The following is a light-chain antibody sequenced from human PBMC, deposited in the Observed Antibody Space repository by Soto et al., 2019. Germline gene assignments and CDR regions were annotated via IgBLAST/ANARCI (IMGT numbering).Light chain of an antibody. Sequence: QSALTQPASVSGSPGQSITISCTGTSSDVGGYNYVSWYQQHPGKAPKLMIYDVSNRPSGVSNRFYGSKYGNTASLTISGLQVEDEADYYCSSYTSSSTLVVFGTGTKLTVL. CDR1: SSDVGGYNY. CDR2: DVS. CDR3: SSYTSSSTLVV. V-gene: IGLV2-14*01. J-gene: IGLJ1*01.